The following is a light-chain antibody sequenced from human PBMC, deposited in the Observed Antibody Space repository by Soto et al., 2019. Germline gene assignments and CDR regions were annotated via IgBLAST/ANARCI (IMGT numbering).Light chain of an antibody. J-gene: IGKJ3*01. CDR3: QHYNDWPPAFT. Sequence: EILMTQSPATLSVAAGESATLSCRASQSLSRNLAWYQQKPGQAPRLLIYGASTRASGVPARFSGSGSGTEFTLTISSLQSEDFALYYCQHYNDWPPAFTFGPGTKVDL. CDR2: GAS. CDR1: QSLSRN. V-gene: IGKV3-15*01.